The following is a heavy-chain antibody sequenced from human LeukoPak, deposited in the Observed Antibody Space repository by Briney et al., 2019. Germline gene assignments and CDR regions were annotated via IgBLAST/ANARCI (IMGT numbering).Heavy chain of an antibody. CDR1: GGSISSYY. D-gene: IGHD1-7*01. J-gene: IGHJ4*02. CDR3: ARVRLTRGTPSCFDY. Sequence: SETLSLTCTVSGGSISSYYWSWIRQPPGKGLEWIGYIYYGGSTNYNPSLKSRVTISVDTSKNQFSLKLSSVTAADTAVYYCARVRLTRGTPSCFDYWGQGTLVTVSS. V-gene: IGHV4-59*01. CDR2: IYYGGST.